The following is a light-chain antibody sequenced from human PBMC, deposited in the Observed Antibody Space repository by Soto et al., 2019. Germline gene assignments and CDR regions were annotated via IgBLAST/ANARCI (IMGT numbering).Light chain of an antibody. V-gene: IGKV1-5*03. CDR1: QSIDTW. CDR2: MAS. CDR3: QEYSSSPAT. Sequence: DIQMTQSPSTLSASVGDRVTITCRASQSIDTWLAWYQQRPGKAPKLLIYMASTLESGVPSRFSGSGFGTEFTLSISSLQPDDFATYYCQEYSSSPATFGQGTKVEVK. J-gene: IGKJ1*01.